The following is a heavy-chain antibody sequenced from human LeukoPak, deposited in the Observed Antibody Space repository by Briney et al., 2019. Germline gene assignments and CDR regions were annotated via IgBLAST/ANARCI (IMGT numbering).Heavy chain of an antibody. Sequence: PGGSLRLSCAASGFTFISYGMSWVRQAPGKGVEWVSAISGSGGSTYYADSVKGRFTISRDNSKNTLWLQMNSLKGEDTAVYYCARGPSGGNNLWMDYWGQGTLVTVSS. CDR1: GFTFISYG. D-gene: IGHD1-20*01. V-gene: IGHV3-23*01. CDR2: ISGSGGST. CDR3: ARGPSGGNNLWMDY. J-gene: IGHJ4*02.